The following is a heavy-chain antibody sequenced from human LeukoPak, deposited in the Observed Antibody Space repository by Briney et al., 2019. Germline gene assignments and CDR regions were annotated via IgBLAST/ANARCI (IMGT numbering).Heavy chain of an antibody. D-gene: IGHD2-15*01. V-gene: IGHV1-46*01. Sequence: GASVTVSCEASGYTFTSYYMHWVRQAPGQGLEWMGIINPSGGSTSYAQKFQGRVTMTRDTSTSTVYMELSSLRSEDTAVYYCARELRRGCSGGSCYPPYYWGQGTLVTVSS. J-gene: IGHJ4*02. CDR3: ARELRRGCSGGSCYPPYY. CDR2: INPSGGST. CDR1: GYTFTSYY.